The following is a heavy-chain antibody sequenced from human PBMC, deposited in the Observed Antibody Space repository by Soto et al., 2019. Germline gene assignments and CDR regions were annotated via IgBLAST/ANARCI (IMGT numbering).Heavy chain of an antibody. J-gene: IGHJ4*02. CDR3: ASKYPYYYDSSGYRDY. D-gene: IGHD3-22*01. CDR1: GGSFSGYY. CDR2: INHSGST. Sequence: PSETLSLTCAVYGGSFSGYYWSWIRQPPGKGLEWIGEINHSGSTNYNPSPKSRVTISVDTSKNQFSLKLSSVTAADTAVYYCASKYPYYYDSSGYRDYWGQGTLVTVSS. V-gene: IGHV4-34*01.